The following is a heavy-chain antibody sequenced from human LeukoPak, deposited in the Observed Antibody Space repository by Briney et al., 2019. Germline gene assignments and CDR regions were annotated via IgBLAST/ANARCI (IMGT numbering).Heavy chain of an antibody. CDR2: VSGSGGST. J-gene: IGHJ3*02. Sequence: GGSLRLSCAASGFTFSSYWMHWVRQAPGKGLEWVSAVSGSGGSTYYADSVKGRFTISRDNSKNTLYLQMNSLRAEDTAVYYCAKSQYSSSWVSAFDIWGQGTMVTVSS. D-gene: IGHD6-13*01. V-gene: IGHV3-23*01. CDR1: GFTFSSYW. CDR3: AKSQYSSSWVSAFDI.